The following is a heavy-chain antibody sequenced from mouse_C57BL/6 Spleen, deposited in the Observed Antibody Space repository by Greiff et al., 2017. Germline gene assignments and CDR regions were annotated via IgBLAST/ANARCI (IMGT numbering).Heavy chain of an antibody. D-gene: IGHD2-5*01. CDR2: IDPSDSYT. CDR1: GYTFTSYW. CDR3: ARGDSNYFGDY. J-gene: IGHJ2*01. Sequence: QVQLQQPGAELVKPGASVKLSCKASGYTFTSYWMQWVKQRPGQGLEWIGEIDPSDSYTNYNQKFKGKATLTVDTSSSTAYMQLSSLTSEDSAVYYCARGDSNYFGDYWGQGTTLTVSS. V-gene: IGHV1-50*01.